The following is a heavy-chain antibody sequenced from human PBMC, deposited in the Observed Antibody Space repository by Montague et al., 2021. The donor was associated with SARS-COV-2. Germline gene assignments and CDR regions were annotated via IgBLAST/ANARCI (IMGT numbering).Heavy chain of an antibody. CDR2: ISATGSYI. CDR1: GLSFSDYD. Sequence: SLRLSCAASGLSFSDYDMNWVRQAPGKGLEWVSSISATGSYIYYGDSVKGRFAISRDNAKKSLYLQMDSLRAEDTDVYYCAADPEVQKHRLAHFDYWGQGTLVTVSS. D-gene: IGHD6-25*01. J-gene: IGHJ4*02. V-gene: IGHV3-21*01. CDR3: AADPEVQKHRLAHFDY.